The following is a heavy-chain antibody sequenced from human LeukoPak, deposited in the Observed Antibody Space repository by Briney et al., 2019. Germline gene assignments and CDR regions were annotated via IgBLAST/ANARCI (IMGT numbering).Heavy chain of an antibody. V-gene: IGHV4-4*07. CDR2: IYYSGDA. J-gene: IGHJ4*02. D-gene: IGHD3-22*01. CDR1: GGSMNYYY. CDR3: ARAHSSGYFPFDY. Sequence: SSETLSLTCTVSGGSMNYYYWSWIRQPAGKGLEWIGRIYYSGDAEYNPSLKSRVTMSVDTSKSQFSLNLNSVTAADTALYYCARAHSSGYFPFDYWGQGTLVTVSS.